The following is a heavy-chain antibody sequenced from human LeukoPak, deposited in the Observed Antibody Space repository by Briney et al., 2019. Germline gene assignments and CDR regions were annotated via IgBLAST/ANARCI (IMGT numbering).Heavy chain of an antibody. CDR3: ARHLYTGSSYVPDDY. Sequence: GESLKISCKVSGNNYWIGWVRQMPGKGLEWMGIIYFGDSDTRYSPSFQGQVSISADKSISAAYLQWSSLKASDTAMYYCARHLYTGSSYVPDDYWGQGTLVTVSS. J-gene: IGHJ4*02. CDR2: IYFGDSDT. V-gene: IGHV5-51*01. CDR1: GNNYW. D-gene: IGHD1-26*01.